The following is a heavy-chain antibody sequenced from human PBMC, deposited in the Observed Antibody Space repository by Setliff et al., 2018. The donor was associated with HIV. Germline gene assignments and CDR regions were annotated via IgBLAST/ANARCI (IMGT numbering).Heavy chain of an antibody. V-gene: IGHV4-4*07. D-gene: IGHD6-19*01. CDR1: GGSISSYC. J-gene: IGHJ5*02. CDR3: ASSSGWYGAAQFDP. Sequence: SETLSLTCTVSGGSISSYCWNWIRQPAGKALEWIGRININEDTYFKPSLRSRVSMSIDASKNQFSLKLSSLTAADTAVYYCASSSGWYGAAQFDPWGQGTRVTVSS. CDR2: ININEDT.